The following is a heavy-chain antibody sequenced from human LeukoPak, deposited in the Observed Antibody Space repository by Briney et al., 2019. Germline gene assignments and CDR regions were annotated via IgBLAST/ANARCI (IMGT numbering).Heavy chain of an antibody. J-gene: IGHJ3*02. V-gene: IGHV4-38-2*01. CDR3: ARVRGLLGDAFDI. CDR1: GYSISSGYY. D-gene: IGHD3-10*01. CDR2: IYHSGST. Sequence: PSETLSLTCAVSGYSISSGYYWGWIRQPPGKGLEWIGSIYHSGSTYYNPSLKSRVTISVDTSKNQFSLKLSSVTAADTAVYYCARVRGLLGDAFDIWGQGTMVTVSS.